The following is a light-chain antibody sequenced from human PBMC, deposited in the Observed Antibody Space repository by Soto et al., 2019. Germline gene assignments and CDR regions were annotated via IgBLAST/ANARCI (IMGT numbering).Light chain of an antibody. V-gene: IGLV2-11*01. J-gene: IGLJ2*01. CDR1: SSDVGGYNY. CDR3: CSYAGSYTVV. CDR2: DVN. Sequence: QSALTQPRSVSGSPGQSVTISCTGTSSDVGGYNYVSWYQQLPGRAPKLMISDVNKRPSGVPDRFSGSKSGNTASLTISGLQAEDEADYYCCSYAGSYTVVFGGGTKLTVL.